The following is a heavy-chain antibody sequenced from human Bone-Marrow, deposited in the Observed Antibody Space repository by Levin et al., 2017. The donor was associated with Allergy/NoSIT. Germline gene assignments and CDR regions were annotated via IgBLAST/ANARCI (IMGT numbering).Heavy chain of an antibody. J-gene: IGHJ4*02. CDR2: IIPMFGIT. CDR1: GHNFRSYA. D-gene: IGHD1-26*01. CDR3: ARVARWELPRNRSESNDY. V-gene: IGHV1-69*13. Sequence: SVKVSCKASGHNFRSYAISWVRQAPGQGLEWMGGIIPMFGITNSAQKFKGRVTITADESTRTAYMELSSLTSEDTAVYFCARVARWELPRNRSESNDYWGQGTLVTVSS.